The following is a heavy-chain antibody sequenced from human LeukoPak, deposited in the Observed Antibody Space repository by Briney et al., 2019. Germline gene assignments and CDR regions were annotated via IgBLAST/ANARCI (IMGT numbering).Heavy chain of an antibody. CDR2: ISYDGSNK. D-gene: IGHD6-19*01. CDR3: AKGIYSSGWSYFDY. Sequence: GGSLRLSCAASGFTFSSYAMHWVRQAPGKGLEWVAVISYDGSNKYYADSVKGRFTISRDNSKNTLYLQMNSLRAEDTAVYYCAKGIYSSGWSYFDYWGHGTLVTVSS. CDR1: GFTFSSYA. J-gene: IGHJ4*01. V-gene: IGHV3-30*04.